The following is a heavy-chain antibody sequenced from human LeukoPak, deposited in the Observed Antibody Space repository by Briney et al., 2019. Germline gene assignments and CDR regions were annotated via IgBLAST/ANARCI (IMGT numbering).Heavy chain of an antibody. CDR3: AKSDSSARYFFDY. J-gene: IGHJ4*02. D-gene: IGHD2-21*01. Sequence: GGSLRLSCAASGFTFSSYWMSWVRQAPGKGLEWVANIKQDGSEKYYVDSVKGRFTISRDNAKNSLYLQMNSLRAEDTAVYYCAKSDSSARYFFDYWGQGALVTVSS. CDR1: GFTFSSYW. CDR2: IKQDGSEK. V-gene: IGHV3-7*05.